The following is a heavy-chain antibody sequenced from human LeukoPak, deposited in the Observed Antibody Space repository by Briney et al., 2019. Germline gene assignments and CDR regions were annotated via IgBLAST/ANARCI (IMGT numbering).Heavy chain of an antibody. CDR1: GFTFSSHW. D-gene: IGHD2-2*01. V-gene: IGHV3-30*18. CDR3: AKDSQSQYCSSTSCYPDDY. Sequence: GGSLRLSCAASGFTFSSHWMHWVRHAPGKGLEWVAVISYDGSNKYYADSVKGRFTISRDNSKNTLYLQMNSLRAEDTAVYYCAKDSQSQYCSSTSCYPDDYWGQGTLVTVSS. CDR2: ISYDGSNK. J-gene: IGHJ4*02.